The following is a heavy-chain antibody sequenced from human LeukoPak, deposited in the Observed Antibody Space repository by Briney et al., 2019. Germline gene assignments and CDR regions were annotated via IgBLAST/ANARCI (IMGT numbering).Heavy chain of an antibody. Sequence: PGGSLRLSCAASGFTFSSYWMSWVRQAPGKGLEWMANIKQDGSEKYYVDSVKGRFTISRDNAKNSLYLQMNSLRAEDTAVYYCAAYSSGWSTKDYWGQGTLVTVSS. D-gene: IGHD6-19*01. CDR1: GFTFSSYW. V-gene: IGHV3-7*03. CDR3: AAYSSGWSTKDY. CDR2: IKQDGSEK. J-gene: IGHJ4*02.